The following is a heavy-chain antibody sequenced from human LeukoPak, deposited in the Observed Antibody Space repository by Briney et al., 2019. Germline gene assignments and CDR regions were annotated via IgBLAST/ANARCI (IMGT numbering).Heavy chain of an antibody. V-gene: IGHV1-2*02. CDR1: GYTFNVYY. CDR3: ARVGGGETYHLDY. D-gene: IGHD3-16*01. J-gene: IGHJ4*02. Sequence: GASVKVSCKASGYTFNVYYMHWVRQAPGQGLEWMGWINSYSGDTNYAQKFQDRVTMTRDTSISTAYMDLSSLRSDDTAVYYCARVGGGETYHLDYWGQGTLVTVSS. CDR2: INSYSGDT.